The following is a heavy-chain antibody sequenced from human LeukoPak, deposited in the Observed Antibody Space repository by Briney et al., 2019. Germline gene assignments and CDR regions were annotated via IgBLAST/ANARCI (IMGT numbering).Heavy chain of an antibody. CDR1: GYSFTSYY. D-gene: IGHD6-13*01. Sequence: ASVKVSCKASGYSFTSYYIHWARQAPGQGLEWMGIINPSSGSTRYAQEFQGRVTLTRDTSTSTVYMEVSSLRSEDTAVYYCARDGPGYTSSSTDYMDVWGKGTTVTVSS. CDR2: INPSSGST. V-gene: IGHV1-46*01. J-gene: IGHJ6*03. CDR3: ARDGPGYTSSSTDYMDV.